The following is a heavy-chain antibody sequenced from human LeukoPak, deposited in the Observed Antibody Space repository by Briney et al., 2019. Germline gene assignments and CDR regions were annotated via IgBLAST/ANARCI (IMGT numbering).Heavy chain of an antibody. V-gene: IGHV3-33*06. Sequence: PGGSLRLSCAASGFTFSSYGMHWVRQAPGKGLEWVAVIWYDGSNKYYADSVKGRFTISRDNSKNTLYLQMNSLRAEDTAVYYCAKDAEYSSSSPTGDWGQGTLVTVSS. D-gene: IGHD6-13*01. CDR3: AKDAEYSSSSPTGD. CDR1: GFTFSSYG. J-gene: IGHJ4*02. CDR2: IWYDGSNK.